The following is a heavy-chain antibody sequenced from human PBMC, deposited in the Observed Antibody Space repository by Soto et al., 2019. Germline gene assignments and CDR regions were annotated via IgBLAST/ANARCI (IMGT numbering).Heavy chain of an antibody. V-gene: IGHV1-18*01. D-gene: IGHD3-16*01. Sequence: ASVKVSCKASGYTFTSYGISWVRQAPGQGLEWMGWISAYNGNTNYAQKLQGRVTMTTDTSTSTAYMELRSLRSDDTAVYYCARGEERWLQWGYFDYWGQGTLVTVSS. J-gene: IGHJ4*02. CDR1: GYTFTSYG. CDR2: ISAYNGNT. CDR3: ARGEERWLQWGYFDY.